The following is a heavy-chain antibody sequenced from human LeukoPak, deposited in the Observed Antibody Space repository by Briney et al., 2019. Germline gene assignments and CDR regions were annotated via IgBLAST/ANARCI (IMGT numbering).Heavy chain of an antibody. Sequence: ASVKVSCKASGYTFTGYYMHWVRQAPGQGLEWMGWINPNGGGTNYAQKFQGRVSMTSDTSISTAYMELGRLRSDDTAVYYCARVTWIQLFYFDYWGQGTLVTVSS. CDR1: GYTFTGYY. CDR3: ARVTWIQLFYFDY. V-gene: IGHV1-2*02. CDR2: INPNGGGT. J-gene: IGHJ4*02. D-gene: IGHD5-18*01.